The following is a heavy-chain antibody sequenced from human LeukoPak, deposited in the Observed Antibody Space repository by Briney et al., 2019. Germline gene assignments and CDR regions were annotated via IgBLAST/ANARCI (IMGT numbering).Heavy chain of an antibody. V-gene: IGHV1-18*01. CDR1: GYTFTSYG. Sequence: ASVKVSCKASGYTFTSYGISWVRQAPGQGLEWMGGFSAYNGNTNYAQKLQGRVTMTTDTYTSTAYMELRSLRSDDAAVYYCARRAGAYSHPYDYWGQGTLVTVSS. D-gene: IGHD4/OR15-4a*01. CDR3: ARRAGAYSHPYDY. CDR2: FSAYNGNT. J-gene: IGHJ4*02.